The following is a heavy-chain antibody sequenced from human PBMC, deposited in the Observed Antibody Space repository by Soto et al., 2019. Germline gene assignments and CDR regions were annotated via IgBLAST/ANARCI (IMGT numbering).Heavy chain of an antibody. V-gene: IGHV3-33*01. D-gene: IGHD4-17*01. J-gene: IGHJ1*01. CDR3: ASAPGPYGDYGYFQH. Sequence: LRLSCAASGFTFSSYGMHWVRQAPGKGLEWVAVIWYDGSNKYYADSVKGRFTISRDNSKNTLYLQMNSLRAEDTAVYYCASAPGPYGDYGYFQHWGQGTLVTVSS. CDR2: IWYDGSNK. CDR1: GFTFSSYG.